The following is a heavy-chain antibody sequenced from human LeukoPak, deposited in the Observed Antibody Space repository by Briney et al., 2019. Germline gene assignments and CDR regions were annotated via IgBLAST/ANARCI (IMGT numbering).Heavy chain of an antibody. CDR2: VYYSGTT. CDR1: GGSVNSGGYY. V-gene: IGHV4-61*08. J-gene: IGHJ6*02. Sequence: SETLSLTCTVSGGSVNSGGYYWSWIRQSPGNGLEWIGYVYYSGTTNYNPSLKSRVTISLDTSKDQFSLRLNSVTAADTAVYYCAREYSSSSRGDYYYYGMAVWGPGTTVTVSS. CDR3: AREYSSSSRGDYYYYGMAV. D-gene: IGHD6-6*01.